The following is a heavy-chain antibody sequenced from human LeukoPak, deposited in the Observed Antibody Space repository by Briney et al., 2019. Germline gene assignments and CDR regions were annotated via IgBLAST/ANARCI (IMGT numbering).Heavy chain of an antibody. CDR3: AKGSRSLLWFGEFRNFDY. J-gene: IGHJ4*02. Sequence: SETLSLTCTVSGGSISSYYWSWIRQPPGKGLEWIGYIYYSGSTNYNPSLKSRVTISVDTSKNQFSLKLSSVTAADTAVYYCAKGSRSLLWFGEFRNFDYWGQGTLVTVSS. CDR1: GGSISSYY. D-gene: IGHD3-10*01. CDR2: IYYSGST. V-gene: IGHV4-59*01.